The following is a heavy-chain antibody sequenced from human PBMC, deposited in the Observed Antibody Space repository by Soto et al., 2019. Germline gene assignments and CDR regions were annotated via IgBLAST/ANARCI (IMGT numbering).Heavy chain of an antibody. D-gene: IGHD6-13*01. CDR3: ARGGIGQLDPRVPPNWFDP. CDR1: GGTFSSYA. J-gene: IGHJ5*02. Sequence: QVQLVQSGAEVKKPGSSVKVSCKASGGTFSSYAISWVRQAPGQGLEWMGGIIPIFGTANYAQKFQGRVTITADESTSTAYMELRSLRSEDTAVYYCARGGIGQLDPRVPPNWFDPWGQGTLVTVS. V-gene: IGHV1-69*01. CDR2: IIPIFGTA.